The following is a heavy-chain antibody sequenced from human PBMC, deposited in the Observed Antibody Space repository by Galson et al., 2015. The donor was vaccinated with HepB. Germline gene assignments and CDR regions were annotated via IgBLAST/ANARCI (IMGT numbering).Heavy chain of an antibody. V-gene: IGHV3-48*02. D-gene: IGHD3-10*01. J-gene: IGHJ2*01. Sequence: SLRLSCDASGFTFSSYTMNWVRQAPGKGPEWISYISTSRGPKHYADSVKGRLTISRDHAKNSLDLEMNSLRDEDTAVYYCGGAGFYGSGYWYVYLWGRGTLVTVSS. CDR3: GGAGFYGSGYWYVYL. CDR2: ISTSRGPK. CDR1: GFTFSSYT.